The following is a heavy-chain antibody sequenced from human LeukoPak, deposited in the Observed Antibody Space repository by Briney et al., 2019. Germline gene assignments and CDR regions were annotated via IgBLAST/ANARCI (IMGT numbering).Heavy chain of an antibody. Sequence: PGGSLRLSCAASGFTVSSKYMSWVRQAPGKGLEWVSGISGSGDSTYYADSVKGRFTISRDNSKNTLYLQMNSLRAEDTAVYYCARRSGIAVAGAFDYWGQGTLVTVSS. D-gene: IGHD6-19*01. V-gene: IGHV3-23*01. CDR2: ISGSGDST. CDR1: GFTVSSKY. J-gene: IGHJ4*02. CDR3: ARRSGIAVAGAFDY.